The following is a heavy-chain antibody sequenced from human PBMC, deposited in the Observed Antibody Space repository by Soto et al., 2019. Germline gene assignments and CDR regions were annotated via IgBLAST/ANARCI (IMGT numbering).Heavy chain of an antibody. CDR2: IRAYNGNT. D-gene: IGHD2-15*01. V-gene: IGHV1-18*01. Sequence: AAVKVSCKASRCTFTSYGISWVRQAPGQGREGMGWIRAYNGNTNYAQKLQGRVNMTTDTSTSTAYMELRSLGSDDTAVYYCARVGRSYYYYMDAWGTGNPVPVS. J-gene: IGHJ6*03. CDR1: RCTFTSYG. CDR3: ARVGRSYYYYMDA.